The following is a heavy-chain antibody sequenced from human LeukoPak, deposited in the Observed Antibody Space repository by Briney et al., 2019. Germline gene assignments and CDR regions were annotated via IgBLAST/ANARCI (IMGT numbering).Heavy chain of an antibody. CDR1: GGTFSSYA. J-gene: IGHJ4*02. CDR2: IIPIFGTA. Sequence: ASVKLSCKASGGTFSSYAISWVRQAPGQGLEWMGRIIPIFGTANYAQKFQGGVTITTDESTSTAYMELSSLRSEDTAVYYCASGPPYGDNFDYWGQGTLVTVSS. V-gene: IGHV1-69*05. D-gene: IGHD4-17*01. CDR3: ASGPPYGDNFDY.